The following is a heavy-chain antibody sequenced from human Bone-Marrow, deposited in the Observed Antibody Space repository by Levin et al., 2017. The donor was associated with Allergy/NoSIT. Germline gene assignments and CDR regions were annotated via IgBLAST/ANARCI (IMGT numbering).Heavy chain of an antibody. CDR2: IFWDDDK. CDR3: AHTYGPKLFDY. Sequence: SLTTSGVGVGWLRQSPGKAPEWLGIIFWDDDKRFTPALKSRLTINKDTSKNQVVLTMTNMDPVDTATYYCAHTYGPKLFDYWGQGSLVTVSS. CDR1: SLTTSGVG. J-gene: IGHJ4*02. D-gene: IGHD3-10*01. V-gene: IGHV2-5*02.